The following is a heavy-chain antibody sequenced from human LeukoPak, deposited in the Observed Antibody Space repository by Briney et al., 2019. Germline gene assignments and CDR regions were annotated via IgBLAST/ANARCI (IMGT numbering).Heavy chain of an antibody. CDR1: GITFSSYA. CDR3: AGTYYYDKGAFDI. Sequence: GGSLRLSCAASGITFSSYAMNWVRQAPGKGLEWVSVIYSGGSTYYANSVKCRFTISRDNSKNTLYLQMNSLRAEDTAVYYCAGTYYYDKGAFDIWGQGTMVTVSS. D-gene: IGHD3-22*01. J-gene: IGHJ3*02. V-gene: IGHV3-53*01. CDR2: IYSGGST.